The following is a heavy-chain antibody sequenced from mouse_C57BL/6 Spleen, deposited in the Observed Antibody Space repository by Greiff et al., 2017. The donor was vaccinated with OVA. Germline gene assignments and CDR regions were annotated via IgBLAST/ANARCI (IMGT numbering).Heavy chain of an antibody. V-gene: IGHV1-15*01. CDR2: IDPETGGT. CDR1: GYTFTDYE. J-gene: IGHJ2*01. Sequence: VKLQQSGAELVRPGASVTLSCKASGYTFTDYEMHWVKQTPVHGLEWIGAIDPETGGTAYNQKFKGKAILTADKSSSTAYMELRSLTSEDSAVYYCTRGRGSCFDYWGQGTTLTVSS. CDR3: TRGRGSCFDY.